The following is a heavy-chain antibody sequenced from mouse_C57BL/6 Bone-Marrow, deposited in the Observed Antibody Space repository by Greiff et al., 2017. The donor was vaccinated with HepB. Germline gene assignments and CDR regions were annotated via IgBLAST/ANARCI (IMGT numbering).Heavy chain of an antibody. CDR3: ARYGYGEAY. CDR1: GYTFTSYW. V-gene: IGHV1-69*01. CDR2: IDPSDSYT. Sequence: VQLQQPGAELVLPGASVKLSCKASGYTFTSYWMHWVKQRPGQGLEWIGEIDPSDSYTNYNQKFKGKSTLTVDKSSSTAYMQLSSLTSEDSAVYYCARYGYGEAYWGQGTLVTVSA. D-gene: IGHD2-2*01. J-gene: IGHJ3*01.